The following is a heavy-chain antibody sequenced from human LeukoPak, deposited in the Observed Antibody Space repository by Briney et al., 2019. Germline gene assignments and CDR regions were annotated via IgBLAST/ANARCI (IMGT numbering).Heavy chain of an antibody. CDR3: ARGGRDGYTLYPFDY. Sequence: PSETLSLTCTVSGGSISSYYWSWIRQPPGKGLEWIGYIYYSGRTNYNPSLKSRVTISVDPSKNQLSLKLSSVAAADTAVYYCARGGRDGYTLYPFDYWGQGTLVTVSS. CDR1: GGSISSYY. J-gene: IGHJ4*02. D-gene: IGHD5-24*01. CDR2: IYYSGRT. V-gene: IGHV4-59*08.